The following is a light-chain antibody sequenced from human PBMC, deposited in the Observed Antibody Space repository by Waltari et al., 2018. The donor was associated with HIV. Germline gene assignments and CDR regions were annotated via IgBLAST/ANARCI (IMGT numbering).Light chain of an antibody. CDR2: AAS. J-gene: IGKJ3*01. CDR3: QKYKSAPQGFT. Sequence: DIQMTQSPSSLSASVGDRVTVTCRASQGIANSLAWYQQIPGKVPKLLIYAASTLQSGVPSRFSGSGSGTDFTLTISSLQPEDVASYYCQKYKSAPQGFTFGPGTKVDMK. V-gene: IGKV1-27*01. CDR1: QGIANS.